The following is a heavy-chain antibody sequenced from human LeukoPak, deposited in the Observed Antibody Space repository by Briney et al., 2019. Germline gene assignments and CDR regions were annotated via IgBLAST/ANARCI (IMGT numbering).Heavy chain of an antibody. D-gene: IGHD3-3*01. CDR2: ISSSISYI. V-gene: IGHV3-21*01. CDR3: PRDSAIFSVVRHLHH. CDR1: GFTFSSYS. Sequence: PGGSLRLSCAASGFTFSSYSMNWVRQAPGKVREWVSAISSSISYIYYADSVKGRFTISRDNAKNSLYLHMTSLRDEDTAVYYCPRDSAIFSVVRHLHHWAQGPLVTVSS. J-gene: IGHJ1*01.